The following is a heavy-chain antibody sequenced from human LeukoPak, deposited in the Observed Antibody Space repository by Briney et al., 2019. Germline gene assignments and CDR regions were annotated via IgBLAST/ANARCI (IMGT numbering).Heavy chain of an antibody. Sequence: PSETLSLTCTVSGGSISSYYWSWIRQPPGKGLEWIGYIYYSGSTNYNPSLKSRVTISVDTSKNQSSLKLSSVTAADTAVYYCARDLLGLWFGESEDDIWGQGTMVTVSS. D-gene: IGHD3-10*01. CDR1: GGSISSYY. CDR2: IYYSGST. J-gene: IGHJ3*02. V-gene: IGHV4-59*01. CDR3: ARDLLGLWFGESEDDI.